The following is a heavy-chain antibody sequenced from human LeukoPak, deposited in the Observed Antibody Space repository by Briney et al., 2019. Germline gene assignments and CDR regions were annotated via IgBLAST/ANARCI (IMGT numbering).Heavy chain of an antibody. J-gene: IGHJ6*02. CDR3: AAMYYDILTGSYGMDV. CDR1: GYSFTSYW. D-gene: IGHD3-9*01. CDR2: IYPGDSDT. Sequence: GESLKISCKGSGYSFTSYWIGWVCQMPGKGLEWMGIIYPGDSDTRYSPSFQGQVTISADKSISTAYLQWSSLKASDTAMYYCAAMYYDILTGSYGMDVWGQGTTVTVSS. V-gene: IGHV5-51*01.